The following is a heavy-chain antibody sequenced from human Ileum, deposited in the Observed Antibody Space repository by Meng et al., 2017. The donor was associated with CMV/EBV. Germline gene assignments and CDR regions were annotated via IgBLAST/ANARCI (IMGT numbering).Heavy chain of an antibody. CDR3: GRAGARGVPVDM. Sequence: QRQLQGSGPGLVKPSETLSLTCIVSGDSISGYHWTWIRKPAGKGLEWIGRLRTSGTTDHNPSLKSRVTLSIDTSKNQFSLKLNSVTAADTAVYYCGRAGARGVPVDMWGQGTLVTVSS. J-gene: IGHJ4*02. D-gene: IGHD3-10*01. CDR1: GDSISGYH. V-gene: IGHV4-4*07. CDR2: LRTSGTT.